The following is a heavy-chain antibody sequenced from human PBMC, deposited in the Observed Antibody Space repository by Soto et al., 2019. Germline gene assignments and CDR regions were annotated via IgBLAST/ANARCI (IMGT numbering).Heavy chain of an antibody. J-gene: IGHJ4*02. CDR3: ARVRRHYVDTAFDY. D-gene: IGHD5-18*01. V-gene: IGHV3-48*03. Sequence: PGGSLRLSCAASGFTFSSYEMNWVRQAPGKGLEWVSYISSSGSTIYYADPVKGRFTISRDNAKNSLYLQMNSLRAEDTAVYYCARVRRHYVDTAFDYWGQGTLVTVSS. CDR1: GFTFSSYE. CDR2: ISSSGSTI.